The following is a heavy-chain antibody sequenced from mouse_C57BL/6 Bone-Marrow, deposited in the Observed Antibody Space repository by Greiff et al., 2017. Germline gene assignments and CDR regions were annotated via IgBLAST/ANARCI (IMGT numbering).Heavy chain of an antibody. CDR1: GFTFSDAW. J-gene: IGHJ2*01. D-gene: IGHD3-2*02. V-gene: IGHV6-6*01. CDR3: TTSGDY. CDR2: IRNKANNHAT. Sequence: EVKVEESGGGLVQPGGSMKLSCAASGFTFSDAWMDWVRQSPEKGLEWVAKIRNKANNHATYYAESVKGRFTISRDDSKSSVYLQMNSLRAEDTGIYYCTTSGDYWGQGTTLTVSS.